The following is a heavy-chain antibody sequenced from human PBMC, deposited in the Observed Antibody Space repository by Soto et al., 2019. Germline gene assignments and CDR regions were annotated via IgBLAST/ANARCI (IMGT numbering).Heavy chain of an antibody. V-gene: IGHV3-48*02. CDR2: ISSSSSTT. D-gene: IGHD6-13*01. Sequence: EVELVESGGGLVQPGGSLRLSCAASGFTFSTSSMNWVRQAPGKGLEWVSYISSSSSTTYYADSVKGRFTISRDNAKYSLYLKMSSLEDEVTAGDYCARDSGAAGPGLPYWGQGTLVTVSS. CDR3: ARDSGAAGPGLPY. CDR1: GFTFSTSS. J-gene: IGHJ4*02.